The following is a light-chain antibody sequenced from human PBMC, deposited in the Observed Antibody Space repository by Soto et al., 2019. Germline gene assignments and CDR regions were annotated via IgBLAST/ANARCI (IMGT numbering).Light chain of an antibody. CDR1: QGISNY. CDR2: AAS. CDR3: KYFNSSPFT. V-gene: IGKV1-27*01. Sequence: DIQMTQSPSSLSASVGDRVTITCRASQGISNYLAWYQQNPGKVPKLLIYAASTLQLGVPSRFRGSGSGTDFTLTISGLQPEDVATYYCKYFNSSPFTFCPGTNVDIK. J-gene: IGKJ3*01.